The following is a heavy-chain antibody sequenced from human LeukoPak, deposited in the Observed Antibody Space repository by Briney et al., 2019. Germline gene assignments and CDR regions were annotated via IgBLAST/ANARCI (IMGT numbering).Heavy chain of an antibody. D-gene: IGHD2-2*01. Sequence: GSLRLSCAASGFTFSTYWMSWVRQAPGKGLEWVATIKQDGNEKHYVDSVKGRFAISRDNAKNSLYLQVDSLRAEDTALYFCVRGCGRSSCPYYFDYWGQGTLVTVSS. CDR2: IKQDGNEK. CDR1: GFTFSTYW. CDR3: VRGCGRSSCPYYFDY. V-gene: IGHV3-7*03. J-gene: IGHJ4*02.